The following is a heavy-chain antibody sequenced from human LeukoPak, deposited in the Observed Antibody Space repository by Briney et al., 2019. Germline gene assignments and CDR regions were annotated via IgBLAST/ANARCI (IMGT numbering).Heavy chain of an antibody. CDR1: GFSLSTSGVG. CDR3: AHSREYYDILTGYCGSNWFDP. CDR2: IYWDDDK. D-gene: IGHD3-9*01. V-gene: IGHV2-5*02. J-gene: IGHJ5*02. Sequence: SGPTLVNPTQTLTLTCTFSGFSLSTSGVGVGWIRQPPGKALEWLALIYWDDDKRNSPSLESRLTITKDTSKNQVVLTMTNMDPVDTATYYCAHSREYYDILTGYCGSNWFDPWGQGTLVTVSS.